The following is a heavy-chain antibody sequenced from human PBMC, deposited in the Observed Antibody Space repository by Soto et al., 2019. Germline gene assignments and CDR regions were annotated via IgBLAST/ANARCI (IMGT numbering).Heavy chain of an antibody. D-gene: IGHD5-12*01. V-gene: IGHV4-59*01. CDR1: GGSISSYY. CDR2: IYYSGST. CDR3: ARSPYSGYASDI. J-gene: IGHJ3*02. Sequence: SETLSLTCTVSGGSISSYYWSWIRQPPGKGLEWIGYIYYSGSTNYNPSLKSRVTISVDTSKNQFSLKLSSVTAADTAVYYCARSPYSGYASDIWGQGTMVTVSS.